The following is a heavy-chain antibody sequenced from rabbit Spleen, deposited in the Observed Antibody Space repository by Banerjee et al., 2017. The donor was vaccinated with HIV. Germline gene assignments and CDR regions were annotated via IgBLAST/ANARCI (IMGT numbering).Heavy chain of an antibody. CDR3: ARDAGYNGDGCTLNL. CDR2: IYTGSSGST. V-gene: IGHV1S40*01. Sequence: QSLEESGGDLVKPGASLTLSCTASGFTLSSYWMCWVRQAPGKGLEWIACIYTGSSGSTYYASWAKGRFTISITSSTTMTLQMTSLTAADTATYFCARDAGYNGDGCTLNLWGPGTLVTVS. J-gene: IGHJ4*01. D-gene: IGHD7-1*01. CDR1: GFTLSSYW.